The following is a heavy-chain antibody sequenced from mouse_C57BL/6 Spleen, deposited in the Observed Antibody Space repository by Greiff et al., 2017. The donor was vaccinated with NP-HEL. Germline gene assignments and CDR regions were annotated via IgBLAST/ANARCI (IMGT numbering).Heavy chain of an antibody. CDR1: GFTFSDYY. J-gene: IGHJ4*01. CDR2: ISNGGGST. Sequence: EVQRVESGGGLVQPGGSLKLSCAASGFTFSDYYMYWVRQTPEKRLEWVAYISNGGGSTYYPDTVKGRFTISRDNAKNTLYLQMSRLKSEDTAMYYCARLSRDYYAMDYWGQGTSVTVSS. CDR3: ARLSRDYYAMDY. V-gene: IGHV5-12*01.